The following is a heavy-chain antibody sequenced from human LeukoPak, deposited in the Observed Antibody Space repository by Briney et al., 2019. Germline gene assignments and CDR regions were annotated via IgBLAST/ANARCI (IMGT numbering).Heavy chain of an antibody. J-gene: IGHJ4*02. CDR3: ARVTYGSGSYRLFDY. D-gene: IGHD3-10*01. Sequence: ASVKVSCKASGYTFTGYYMHWVRQAPGQGFEWMGWINPNSGGTNYAQKFQGRVTMTRDTSISTAYMELSRLRSDDTAVYYCARVTYGSGSYRLFDYWGQGTLVTVSS. CDR2: INPNSGGT. CDR1: GYTFTGYY. V-gene: IGHV1-2*02.